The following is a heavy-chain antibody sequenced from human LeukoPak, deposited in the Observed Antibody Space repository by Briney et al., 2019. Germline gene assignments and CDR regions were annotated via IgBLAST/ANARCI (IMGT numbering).Heavy chain of an antibody. J-gene: IGHJ6*03. D-gene: IGHD2-15*01. CDR1: RFTFPSYD. CDR3: ARGGYCSGGSCYAIYYYYYMDL. V-gene: IGHV1-8*01. Sequence: SVQVSYMTSRFTFPSYDIIWVGQAIGKRREWMGWMNPNSGNPGYAQKFQGRVTITRNTSISTAYMELSSLRSEDTAVYYCARGGYCSGGSCYAIYYYYYMDLWGKGTTVTVSS. CDR2: MNPNSGNP.